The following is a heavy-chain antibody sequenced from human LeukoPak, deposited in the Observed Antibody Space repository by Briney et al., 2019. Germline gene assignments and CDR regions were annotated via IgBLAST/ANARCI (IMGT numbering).Heavy chain of an antibody. J-gene: IGHJ6*02. Sequence: GASVKVSCKASGYTFTSYGIGWVRQAPGQGLEWMGWINPNSGGTNYAQKFQGWVTMTRDTSISTAYMELSRLRSDDTAVYYCARGAVAGTVDYYYGMDVWGQGTTVTVSS. CDR2: INPNSGGT. CDR3: ARGAVAGTVDYYYGMDV. CDR1: GYTFTSYG. V-gene: IGHV1-2*04. D-gene: IGHD6-19*01.